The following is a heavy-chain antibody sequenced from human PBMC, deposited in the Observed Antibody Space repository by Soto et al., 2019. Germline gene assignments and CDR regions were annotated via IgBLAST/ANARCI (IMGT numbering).Heavy chain of an antibody. Sequence: GGSLRLSCAASGFTFSSYAMHWVRQAPGKGLEWVAVISYDGSNKYYADSVKGRFTISRDNSKNTLYLQMNSLRAEDTAVYYCARGITMIVVGPEFDYWGQGTLVTVSS. J-gene: IGHJ4*02. D-gene: IGHD3-22*01. V-gene: IGHV3-30-3*01. CDR2: ISYDGSNK. CDR3: ARGITMIVVGPEFDY. CDR1: GFTFSSYA.